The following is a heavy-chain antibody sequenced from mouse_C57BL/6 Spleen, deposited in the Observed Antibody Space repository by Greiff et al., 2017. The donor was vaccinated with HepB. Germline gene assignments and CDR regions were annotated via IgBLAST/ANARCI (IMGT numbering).Heavy chain of an antibody. CDR1: GFTFTDYY. J-gene: IGHJ4*01. D-gene: IGHD1-1*02. CDR3: ARYMVGAMDY. Sequence: EVMLVESGGGLVQPGGSLSLSCAASGFTFTDYYMSWVRQPPGKALEWLGFIRNKANGYTTEYSASVKGRFTISRDNSQSILYLQMNALGAEDSATYYCARYMVGAMDYWGQGTSVTVSS. V-gene: IGHV7-3*01. CDR2: IRNKANGYTT.